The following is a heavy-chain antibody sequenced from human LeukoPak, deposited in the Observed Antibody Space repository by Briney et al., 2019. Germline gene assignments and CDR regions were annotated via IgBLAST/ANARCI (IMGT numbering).Heavy chain of an antibody. CDR2: ISAYNGNT. CDR3: AIQEDSWFGDPRGAFDI. V-gene: IGHV1-18*01. J-gene: IGHJ3*02. Sequence: GASVKVSCKASGYTFTSYGISWVRQAPGQGLEWMGWISAYNGNTNYAQKLQGRVTMTTDTSTSTAYMELRSLRSDDTAVYYCAIQEDSWFGDPRGAFDIWGQGTMVTVSS. D-gene: IGHD3-10*01. CDR1: GYTFTSYG.